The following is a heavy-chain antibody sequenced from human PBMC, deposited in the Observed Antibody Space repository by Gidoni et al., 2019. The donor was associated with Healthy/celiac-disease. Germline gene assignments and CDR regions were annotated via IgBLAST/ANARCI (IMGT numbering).Heavy chain of an antibody. J-gene: IGHJ2*01. Sequence: EVQLVESGGGLVQSGGSLGLSCAASGFTVSSNYMSWVRQAPGKGLEWVSVIYSGGSTYYADSVKDRFTISRDNSKNTLYLQMNSLRAEDTAVYYCAILAMTTVTTEDWYFDLWGRGTLVTVSS. V-gene: IGHV3-66*01. CDR2: IYSGGST. CDR3: AILAMTTVTTEDWYFDL. CDR1: GFTVSSNY. D-gene: IGHD4-17*01.